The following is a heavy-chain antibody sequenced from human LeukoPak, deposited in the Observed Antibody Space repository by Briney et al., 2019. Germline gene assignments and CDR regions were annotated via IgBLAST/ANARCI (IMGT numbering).Heavy chain of an antibody. CDR1: GFTFSSYS. D-gene: IGHD2-15*01. Sequence: GGSLRLSCAASGFTFSSYSMSWVPQAPGKGPEWLSYISTSSTTKYYADSVKGRFTFSRDDAKNSLSLQMNSLRADDTAVYYCAKEMGYCTGGSCYRWFDSWGQGTLVTVSS. CDR3: AKEMGYCTGGSCYRWFDS. V-gene: IGHV3-48*01. J-gene: IGHJ5*01. CDR2: ISTSSTTK.